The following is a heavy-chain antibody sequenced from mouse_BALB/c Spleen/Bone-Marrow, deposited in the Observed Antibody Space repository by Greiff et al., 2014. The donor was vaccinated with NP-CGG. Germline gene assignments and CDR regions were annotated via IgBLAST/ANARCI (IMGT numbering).Heavy chain of an antibody. CDR1: GYTFTDYY. Sequence: EVQLQQSGPELVKPGASMKMSCKASGYTFTDYYMDWVKQSHGEGFEWIGRVNPYNGGTSYNQKFKGKATLTVDKSSSTDYMELNSLTSEDSAVYYCSRNPCTTAIAWFAYWGQGTLVTVSA. J-gene: IGHJ3*01. V-gene: IGHV1-19*01. D-gene: IGHD1-2*01. CDR3: SRNPCTTAIAWFAY. CDR2: VNPYNGGT.